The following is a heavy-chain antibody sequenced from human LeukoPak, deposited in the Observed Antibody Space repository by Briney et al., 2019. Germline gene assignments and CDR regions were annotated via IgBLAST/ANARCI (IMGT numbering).Heavy chain of an antibody. J-gene: IGHJ4*02. D-gene: IGHD5-18*01. CDR2: MNPNSGNT. Sequence: ASVKVSCKASGGTFSSYAISWVRQATGQGLEWMGWMNPNSGNTGYAQKFQGRVTITRNTSISTAYMELSSLRSEDTAVYYCARTMIRKYSYGYWGQGTLVTVSS. CDR1: GGTFSSYA. V-gene: IGHV1-8*03. CDR3: ARTMIRKYSYGY.